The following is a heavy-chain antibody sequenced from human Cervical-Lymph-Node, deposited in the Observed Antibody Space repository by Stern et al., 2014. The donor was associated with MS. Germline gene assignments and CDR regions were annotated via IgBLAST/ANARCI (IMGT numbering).Heavy chain of an antibody. CDR1: GGTLIKHG. CDR3: ARDNDDNGMDV. J-gene: IGHJ6*02. D-gene: IGHD2-8*01. CDR2: FIPIFGTT. Sequence: QVQLVQSGAEVKKPGSSGKVSCKASGGTLIKHGISWVRQAPGQGLEWMGGFIPIFGTTDYAQKFQGRVTISADESASTAYMELSSLRSEDTAVYYCARDNDDNGMDVWGQGTTVIVSS. V-gene: IGHV1-69*01.